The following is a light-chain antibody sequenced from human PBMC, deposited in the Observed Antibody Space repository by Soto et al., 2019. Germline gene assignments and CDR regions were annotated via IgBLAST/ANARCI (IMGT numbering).Light chain of an antibody. CDR3: QQSHNMPFT. J-gene: IGKJ3*01. V-gene: IGKV1-39*01. CDR2: AAS. CDR1: QSITNY. Sequence: DTPMTQSPSSLSASVGDRVTITCRASQSITNYLNWYQHKPGKAPKLLVYAASSLQSGVPSRFSGSGSGTDFTLTISSLQPEDFATYFCQQSHNMPFTFGPGTKVDI.